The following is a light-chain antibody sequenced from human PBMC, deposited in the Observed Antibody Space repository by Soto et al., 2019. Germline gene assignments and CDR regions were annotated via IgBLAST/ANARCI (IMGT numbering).Light chain of an antibody. V-gene: IGLV2-14*01. CDR3: SSYSSSKLYV. J-gene: IGLJ1*01. CDR1: SSDVGGYNY. Sequence: QSLLTQPASVSGSPGQSITISCTGTSSDVGGYNYVSWYQQLPGKAPKLMIYDVSDRPSGVSNRFSGSKSGNTASLTISGLQAEDEADYYCSSYSSSKLYVVGNGTKVTV. CDR2: DVS.